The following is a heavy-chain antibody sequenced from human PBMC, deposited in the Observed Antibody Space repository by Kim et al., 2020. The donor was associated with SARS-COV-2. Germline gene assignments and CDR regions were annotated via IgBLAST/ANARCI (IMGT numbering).Heavy chain of an antibody. D-gene: IGHD3-16*02. CDR3: AKGRPGLAYDYIWGSYRSHPFDY. CDR2: ISGSGGST. Sequence: GGSLRLSCAASGFTFSSYAMSWVRQAPGKGLEWVSAISGSGGSTYYADSVKGRFTISRDNSKNTLYLQMNSLRAEDTAVYYCAKGRPGLAYDYIWGSYRSHPFDYWGQGTLVTVSS. CDR1: GFTFSSYA. J-gene: IGHJ4*02. V-gene: IGHV3-23*01.